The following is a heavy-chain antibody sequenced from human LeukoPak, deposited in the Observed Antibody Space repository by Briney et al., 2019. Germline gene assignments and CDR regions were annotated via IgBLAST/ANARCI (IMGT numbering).Heavy chain of an antibody. CDR2: ISSDGGST. D-gene: IGHD6-13*01. J-gene: IGHJ4*02. CDR3: VKDRRSSWYSCFDY. Sequence: QPGGSLRLSCAASGFTFTGYAMHWVRQAPGRGLEYVSTISSDGGSTYYADSVKGRFTVSRDNSKNTLYLQMSSLRAEDTAVYYCVKDRRSSWYSCFDYWGQGTLVTVSS. CDR1: GFTFTGYA. V-gene: IGHV3-64D*06.